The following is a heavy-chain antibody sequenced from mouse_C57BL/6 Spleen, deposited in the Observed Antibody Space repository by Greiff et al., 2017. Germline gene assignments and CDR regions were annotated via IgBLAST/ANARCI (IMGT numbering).Heavy chain of an antibody. CDR2: INPSSGYT. Sequence: QVQLQQSGAELARPGASVKMSCKASGYTFTSYTMHWVKQRPGQGLEWIGYINPSSGYTKYNQKFTDNATLTADKSSSTDYMQLSSLTSEDSAVYYCARWDGYPDYWGQGTTLTVSS. J-gene: IGHJ2*01. CDR3: ARWDGYPDY. V-gene: IGHV1-4*01. D-gene: IGHD2-3*01. CDR1: GYTFTSYT.